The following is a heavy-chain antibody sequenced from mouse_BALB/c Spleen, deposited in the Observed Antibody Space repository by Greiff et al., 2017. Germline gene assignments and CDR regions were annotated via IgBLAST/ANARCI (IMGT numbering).Heavy chain of an antibody. V-gene: IGHV2-9*02. CDR1: GFSLTSYG. CDR3: ARYPRDPSYYCSRGYAMDY. Sequence: VKLQESGPGLVAPSQSLSITCTVSGFSLTSYGVHWVRQPPGKGLEWLGVIWAGGSTNYNSALMSRLSISKDNSKSQVFLKMNSLQTDDTAMYYCARYPRDPSYYCSRGYAMDYWGQGTSVTVSS. CDR2: IWAGGST. D-gene: IGHD1-1*01. J-gene: IGHJ4*01.